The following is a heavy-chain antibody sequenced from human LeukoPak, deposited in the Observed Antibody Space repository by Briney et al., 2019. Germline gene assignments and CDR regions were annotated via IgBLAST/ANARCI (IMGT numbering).Heavy chain of an antibody. CDR3: ARELHNWNYARGAFDI. D-gene: IGHD1-7*01. Sequence: SETLSLTCTVSGGSLSSHYWSWIRQPPGKGLEWIGYIYYGGSTNYNPSLKSRVTISVDTSKNQFSLKLSSVTAADTAVYYCARELHNWNYARGAFDIWGQGTMVTVSS. J-gene: IGHJ3*02. V-gene: IGHV4-59*11. CDR2: IYYGGST. CDR1: GGSLSSHY.